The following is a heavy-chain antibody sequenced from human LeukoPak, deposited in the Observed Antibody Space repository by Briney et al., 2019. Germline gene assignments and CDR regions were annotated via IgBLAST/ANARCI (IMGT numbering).Heavy chain of an antibody. CDR2: ISSSGSTI. CDR3: ARFSSSSWYFNIRLYGMDV. D-gene: IGHD6-13*01. Sequence: GGSLRLSCAASGFTFSDYYMSWIRQAPGKGLEWVSYISSSGSTIYYADSVKGRFTISRDNAKNSLYLQMNSLRAEDTAVYYCARFSSSSWYFNIRLYGMDVWGQGTTVTVSS. CDR1: GFTFSDYY. V-gene: IGHV3-11*01. J-gene: IGHJ6*02.